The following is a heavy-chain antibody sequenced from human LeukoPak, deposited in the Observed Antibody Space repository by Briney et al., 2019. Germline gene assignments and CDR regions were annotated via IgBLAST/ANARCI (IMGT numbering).Heavy chain of an antibody. V-gene: IGHV3-7*01. CDR2: INQDGSAK. CDR1: GFIFSTYY. CDR3: ATSQFLRFDCFNM. D-gene: IGHD2-21*01. Sequence: GGSLRLSCAASGFIFSTYYMGWVRQAPGKGLEWVANINQDGSAKYYVDSVKGRFTISRDNAANSLYLQMNSLRDEDTAVYYCATSQFLRFDCFNMWGRGTMVTVSS. J-gene: IGHJ3*02.